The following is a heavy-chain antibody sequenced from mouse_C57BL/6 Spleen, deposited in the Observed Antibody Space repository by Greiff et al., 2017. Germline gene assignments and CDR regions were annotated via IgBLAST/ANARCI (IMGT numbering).Heavy chain of an antibody. CDR2: IYPRSGNT. J-gene: IGHJ2*01. V-gene: IGHV1-81*01. CDR3: ARQPVTTVVASFDY. D-gene: IGHD1-1*01. CDR1: GYTFTSYG. Sequence: VKLMESGAELARPGASVKPSCKASGYTFTSYGISWVKQRTGQGLEWIGEIYPRSGNTYYNEKFKGKATLTADKSSSTAYMELRSLTSEDSAVYFCARQPVTTVVASFDYWGQGTTLTVSS.